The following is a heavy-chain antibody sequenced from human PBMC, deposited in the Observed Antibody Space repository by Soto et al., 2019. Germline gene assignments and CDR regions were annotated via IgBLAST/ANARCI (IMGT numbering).Heavy chain of an antibody. CDR2: IYSGGST. Sequence: EVQLVESGGGLVQPGGSLRLSCVVSGFIVSSHYMSWVRQAPGKGLEWVSVIYSGGSTYYADSVKGRFTISRDNSKNTRYLQMNSLRAEETAVYYCARHDWFDPWGQGSLVTVSS. J-gene: IGHJ5*02. CDR3: ARHDWFDP. CDR1: GFIVSSHY. V-gene: IGHV3-66*04.